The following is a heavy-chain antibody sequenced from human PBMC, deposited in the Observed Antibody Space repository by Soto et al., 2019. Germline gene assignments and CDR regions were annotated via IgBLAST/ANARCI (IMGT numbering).Heavy chain of an antibody. Sequence: EVQLVVSGGALVQPGGSLRLSCAASGFTFSSYAMHWVRQAPGKGLEYVSAISSTGGSTYYANSVKGRFTISRDNSKNTLFLQMGSLRAEDMAVYYRAHSSGWYGGFDYWGQGTLVTVSS. CDR1: GFTFSSYA. J-gene: IGHJ4*02. V-gene: IGHV3-64*01. D-gene: IGHD6-19*01. CDR3: AHSSGWYGGFDY. CDR2: ISSTGGST.